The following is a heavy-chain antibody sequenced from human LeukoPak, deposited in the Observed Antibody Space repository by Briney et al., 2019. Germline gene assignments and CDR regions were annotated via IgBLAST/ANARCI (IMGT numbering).Heavy chain of an antibody. CDR2: SYYSGST. J-gene: IGHJ3*02. CDR3: ARQSIAGRRAFDI. CDR1: VGSISSYY. Sequence: SETLSLTCSVSVGSISSYYWSWIRQPPGKGLEYIGYSYYSGSTDYNPSLKSRVTISVDTSNQFSLMLTSVTAADTAVYYCARQSIAGRRAFDIWGQGTMVTVSS. V-gene: IGHV4-59*08. D-gene: IGHD6-6*01.